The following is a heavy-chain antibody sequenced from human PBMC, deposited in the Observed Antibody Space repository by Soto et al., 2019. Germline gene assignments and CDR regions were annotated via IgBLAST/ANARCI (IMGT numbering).Heavy chain of an antibody. V-gene: IGHV3-73*01. D-gene: IGHD7-27*01. J-gene: IGHJ3*02. Sequence: GGSLRLSCAASGFTFSGSAMHWVRQASGKGLEWVGRIRSKANSYATAYAASVKGRFTISRDDSKNTAYLQMNSLKTEDTAVYYCTRHGTGDRSPQIPDDAFDIWGQGTMVTVSS. CDR3: TRHGTGDRSPQIPDDAFDI. CDR2: IRSKANSYAT. CDR1: GFTFSGSA.